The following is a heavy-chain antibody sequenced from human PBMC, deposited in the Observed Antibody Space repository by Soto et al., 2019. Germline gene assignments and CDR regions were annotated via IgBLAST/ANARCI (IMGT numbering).Heavy chain of an antibody. CDR1: GFSLSTSGVG. CDR2: IYWDDDK. D-gene: IGHD3-16*02. Sequence: QITLKESGPTLVKPTQTLTLTCTFSGFSLSTSGVGVGWIRQPPGKALEWLALIYWDDDKRYSPSLKSRLTITKDTSKNQVVLTMNNMDPVDTATDYCALIMITFGGVIALGAFDIWGQGTMVTVSS. V-gene: IGHV2-5*02. CDR3: ALIMITFGGVIALGAFDI. J-gene: IGHJ3*02.